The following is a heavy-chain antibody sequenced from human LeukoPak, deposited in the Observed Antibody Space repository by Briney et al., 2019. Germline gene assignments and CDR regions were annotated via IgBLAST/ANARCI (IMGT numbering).Heavy chain of an antibody. CDR2: IYYSGST. D-gene: IGHD5-18*01. Sequence: SETLSLTCTVSGGSISSYYWSWIRQPPGKGLEWIGYIYYSGSTNYNPSLKSRVTISVDTSKNQFSLKLSSVTAADTAVYYCAREAQGQLWALIDYRGQGTLVTVSS. CDR1: GGSISSYY. J-gene: IGHJ4*02. CDR3: AREAQGQLWALIDY. V-gene: IGHV4-59*01.